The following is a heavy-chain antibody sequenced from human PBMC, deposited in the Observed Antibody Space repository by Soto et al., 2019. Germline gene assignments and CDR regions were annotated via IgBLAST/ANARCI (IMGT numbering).Heavy chain of an antibody. V-gene: IGHV3-23*01. Sequence: GGSLRLSCAASGFTFSSYAMSWVRQAPGKGLEWVSAISGSGGSTYYADSVKGRFTISRDNSKNTLYLQMNSLRAEDRAVYYCAKARVDFWSGFAFDIWGQGTMVTVSS. J-gene: IGHJ3*02. CDR3: AKARVDFWSGFAFDI. CDR2: ISGSGGST. CDR1: GFTFSSYA. D-gene: IGHD3-3*01.